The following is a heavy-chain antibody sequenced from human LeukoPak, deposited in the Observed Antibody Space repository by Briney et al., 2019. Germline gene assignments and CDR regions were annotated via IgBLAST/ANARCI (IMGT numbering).Heavy chain of an antibody. CDR2: IVPIFGTA. D-gene: IGHD6-13*01. CDR3: ARDRAAAGLNNWFDP. V-gene: IGHV1-69*01. Sequence: SVKVSCKASGGTFSSYAISWVRQAPGQGLEWMGGIVPIFGTADYAQKFQGRVTITADESTSTAYMELSSLRSEDTAVYYCARDRAAAGLNNWFDPWGQGTRVTVSS. J-gene: IGHJ5*02. CDR1: GGTFSSYA.